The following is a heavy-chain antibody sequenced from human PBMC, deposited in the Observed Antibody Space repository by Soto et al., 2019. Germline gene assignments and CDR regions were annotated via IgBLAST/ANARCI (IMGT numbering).Heavy chain of an antibody. CDR3: AKWGGYYPYYHEMDV. CDR1: GFTFGTYG. V-gene: IGHV3-23*01. J-gene: IGHJ6*02. Sequence: GGSLRLSCGASGFTFGTYGMGWVRQAPGKGLGWVSGISGGGTSTYYADSVKGRFTISRDSSMVYLQMNSLRAEDTAVYYCAKWGGYYPYYHEMDVWGQGTTVTSP. CDR2: ISGGGTST. D-gene: IGHD1-26*01.